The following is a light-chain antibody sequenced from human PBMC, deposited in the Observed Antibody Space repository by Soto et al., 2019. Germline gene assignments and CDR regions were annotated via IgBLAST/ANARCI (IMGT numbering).Light chain of an antibody. CDR3: HVWDISGEQVV. J-gene: IGLJ2*01. V-gene: IGLV3-21*02. Sequence: SYELTQPPSVSVAPGQTATVTCGADNIGSKSVHWYQKKPGQAPLLLVFDDSDRPPGIPARFSAFNSGNTATLTINRVEDGDEADYYCHVWDISGEQVVFGGGTKVTVL. CDR1: NIGSKS. CDR2: DDS.